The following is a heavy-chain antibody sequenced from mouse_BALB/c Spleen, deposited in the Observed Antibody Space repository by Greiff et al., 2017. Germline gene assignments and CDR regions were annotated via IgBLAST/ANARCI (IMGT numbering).Heavy chain of an antibody. D-gene: IGHD4-1*01. V-gene: IGHV5-6-2*01. CDR1: GFTFSSYY. Sequence: DVKLVESGGGLVKLGGSLKLSCAASGFTFSSYYMSWVRQTPEKRLELVAAINSNGGSTYYPDTVKGRFTISRDNAKNTLYLQMSSLKSEDTALYYCARHELGGAMDYWGQGTSVTVSS. CDR2: INSNGGST. J-gene: IGHJ4*01. CDR3: ARHELGGAMDY.